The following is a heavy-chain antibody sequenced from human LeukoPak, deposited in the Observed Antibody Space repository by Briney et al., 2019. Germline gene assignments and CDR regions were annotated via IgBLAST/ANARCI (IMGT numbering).Heavy chain of an antibody. Sequence: SETLSLTCTVSGGSISSGGYYWSWIRQHPGKGLEWIVYIYYSGSTYYNPSLKSRVTISVDTSKNQFSLKLSSVTAADTAVYYCARALEVDSSGAGVDYFDYWGQGTLVTVSS. CDR2: IYYSGST. CDR1: GGSISSGGYY. D-gene: IGHD3-22*01. CDR3: ARALEVDSSGAGVDYFDY. J-gene: IGHJ4*02. V-gene: IGHV4-31*03.